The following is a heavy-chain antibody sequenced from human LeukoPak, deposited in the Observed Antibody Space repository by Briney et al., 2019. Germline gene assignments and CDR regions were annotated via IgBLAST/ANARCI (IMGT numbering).Heavy chain of an antibody. CDR3: ARVTYGSGTYGAFDY. V-gene: IGHV3-48*01. CDR2: ISSGSRNT. J-gene: IGHJ4*02. Sequence: GGSLRLSCSASRFTFSSYTMNWVRQAPGKGLEWVSYISSGSRNTYYADSVKGRFTISRDNSKNTLYLQMNSLRAEDTAVYYCARVTYGSGTYGAFDYWGQGTLVTVSS. D-gene: IGHD3-10*01. CDR1: RFTFSSYT.